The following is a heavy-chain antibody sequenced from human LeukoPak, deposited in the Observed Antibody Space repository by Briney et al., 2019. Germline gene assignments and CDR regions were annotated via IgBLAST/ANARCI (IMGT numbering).Heavy chain of an antibody. CDR1: GDSISSSHYY. J-gene: IGHJ4*02. V-gene: IGHV4-39*02. CDR3: VRDYSNFVQGD. Sequence: PSETLSLTCTVSGDSISSSHYYWGWIRQSPGKGLEWIGSIYSGGETHYNPSLNSRVTIFSDTSKNRFSLNLISVTATDTAVYYCVRDYSNFVQGDWGQGTLVTVSS. CDR2: IYSGGET. D-gene: IGHD4-11*01.